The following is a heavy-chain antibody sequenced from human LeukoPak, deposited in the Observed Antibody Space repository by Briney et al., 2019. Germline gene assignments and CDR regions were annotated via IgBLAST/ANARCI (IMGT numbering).Heavy chain of an antibody. CDR1: GYTFSSYS. CDR3: VGLRRNSDTSGFYYYDF. Sequence: GGSLRLSCLASGYTFSSYSINWVRQAPGKGLEWVSSISVRSNYIYYADSVRGRFRISRDDARDSLYLQMNSLRAEDTAVYYCVGLRRNSDTSGFYYYDFWGQGTLVTVSS. D-gene: IGHD3-22*01. J-gene: IGHJ4*02. CDR2: ISVRSNYI. V-gene: IGHV3-21*01.